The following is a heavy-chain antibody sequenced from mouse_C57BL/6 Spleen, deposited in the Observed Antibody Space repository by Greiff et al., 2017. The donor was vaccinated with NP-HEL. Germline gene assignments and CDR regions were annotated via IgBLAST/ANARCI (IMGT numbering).Heavy chain of an antibody. CDR2: IYPGDGDT. V-gene: IGHV1-80*01. CDR1: GYAFSSYW. D-gene: IGHD1-1*01. J-gene: IGHJ3*01. CDR3: ARDIRDYGSSPFAY. Sequence: QVQLQQSGAELVKPGASVKISCKASGYAFSSYWMNWVKQRPGKGLEWIGQIYPGDGDTNYNGKFKGKATLTADKSSSTAYMQLSSLTSEDSAVYYCARDIRDYGSSPFAYWGQGTLVTVSA.